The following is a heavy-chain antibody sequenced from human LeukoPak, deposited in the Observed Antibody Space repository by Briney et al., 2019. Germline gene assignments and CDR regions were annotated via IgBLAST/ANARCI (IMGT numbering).Heavy chain of an antibody. V-gene: IGHV4-34*01. Sequence: SETLSLTCAVYGGSFSGYYWSWIRQPPGKGLEWIGEINHSGSTNYNPSLKSRVTISVDTSKNQFSLKLSSVTAADTAVYFCARESSSGGSCLDYWGQGTLVTVSS. D-gene: IGHD2-15*01. J-gene: IGHJ4*02. CDR1: GGSFSGYY. CDR3: ARESSSGGSCLDY. CDR2: INHSGST.